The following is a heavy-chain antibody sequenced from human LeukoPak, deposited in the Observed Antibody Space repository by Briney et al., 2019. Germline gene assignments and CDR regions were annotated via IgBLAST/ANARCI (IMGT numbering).Heavy chain of an antibody. D-gene: IGHD3-22*01. Sequence: GGSLRLSCAASRFTFSSYSMNWVRQAPGKGLEWVSSISSSSSYIYYADSVKGRFTISRDNAKNSLHLQMNSLRAEDTAVYYCAKNYYDSSGLFDYWGQGTLVIVSS. CDR2: ISSSSSYI. CDR1: RFTFSSYS. J-gene: IGHJ4*02. V-gene: IGHV3-21*01. CDR3: AKNYYDSSGLFDY.